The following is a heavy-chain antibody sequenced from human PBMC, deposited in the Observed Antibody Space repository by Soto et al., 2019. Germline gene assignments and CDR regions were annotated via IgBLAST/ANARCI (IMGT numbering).Heavy chain of an antibody. J-gene: IGHJ3*02. Sequence: QVQLVESGGGVVQPGRSLRLSCAASGFTFNNYGMHWVRQAPGKGLEWVAVIAYDGSTKYYADSVKGRFIISRDNSKNTLYLQMNSLRTEDTAVYYCAKSHDDSNGYNDAFDIGGQGTMVTVSS. CDR1: GFTFNNYG. D-gene: IGHD3-22*01. V-gene: IGHV3-30*18. CDR2: IAYDGSTK. CDR3: AKSHDDSNGYNDAFDI.